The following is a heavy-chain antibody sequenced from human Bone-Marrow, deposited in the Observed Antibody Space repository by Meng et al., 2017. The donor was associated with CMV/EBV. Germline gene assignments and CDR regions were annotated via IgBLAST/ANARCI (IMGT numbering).Heavy chain of an antibody. V-gene: IGHV3-23*01. CDR1: GFTFNSNA. J-gene: IGHJ6*02. CDR3: ANTRGSWV. D-gene: IGHD6-13*01. Sequence: GESLKISCAASGFTFNSNAMSWVRQAPGKGLEGVSVISAGGASTHYGDSVKGRFTISRDNSKNTLYLQMNSLRAEDTGVYYCANTRGSWVWGQGTTVTVSS. CDR2: ISAGGAST.